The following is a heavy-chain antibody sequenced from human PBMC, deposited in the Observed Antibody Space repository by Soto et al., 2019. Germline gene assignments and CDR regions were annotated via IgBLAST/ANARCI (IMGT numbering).Heavy chain of an antibody. V-gene: IGHV3-21*01. J-gene: IGHJ6*02. Sequence: GGSLRLSCATSGFTFRSYTMNWVRQPPGKGLEWVSSISFTSTYIYYADSLKGRFTIPRDNAKNSLYLQMNSLRAEDTAVYYCATDVGGTGYGMDVWGQGTTVTVSS. CDR1: GFTFRSYT. CDR2: ISFTSTYI. CDR3: ATDVGGTGYGMDV. D-gene: IGHD3-9*01.